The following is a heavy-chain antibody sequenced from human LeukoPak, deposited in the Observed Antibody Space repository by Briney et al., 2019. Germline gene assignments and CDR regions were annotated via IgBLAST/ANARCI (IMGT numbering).Heavy chain of an antibody. CDR2: INSDGSST. Sequence: PGGSLRLSCAASGFTFSSYWMHWVRQAPGKGLVWVSRINSDGSSTSYTDSVKGRFTISRDNAKNTLYLQMNSLRAEDTAVYYCARFPEYYDILTGPSYGMDVWGKGTTVTVSS. CDR3: ARFPEYYDILTGPSYGMDV. D-gene: IGHD3-9*01. V-gene: IGHV3-74*01. CDR1: GFTFSSYW. J-gene: IGHJ6*04.